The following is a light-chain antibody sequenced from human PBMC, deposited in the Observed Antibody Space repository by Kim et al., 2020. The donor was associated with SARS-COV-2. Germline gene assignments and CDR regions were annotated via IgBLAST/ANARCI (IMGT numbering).Light chain of an antibody. CDR1: HMLTINS. Sequence: PGERTTLPRRARHMLTINSLAWYQQKPGQAPRRLIYGASSRVTGIPDRFSGSGSGTDFTLTISRLEPDDFGVYYCQQSGTSLAFGGGTRVDIK. CDR2: GAS. CDR3: QQSGTSLA. J-gene: IGKJ4*01. V-gene: IGKV3-20*01.